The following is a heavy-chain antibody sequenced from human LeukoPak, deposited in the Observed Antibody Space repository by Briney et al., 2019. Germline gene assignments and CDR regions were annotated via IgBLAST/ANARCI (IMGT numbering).Heavy chain of an antibody. Sequence: GGSLRLSCAASRFTFSSYAMTWVRQAPGKGLEWVSAITGPGDNTYYADSVKGRFTISRDNSKNTLYLQMNSLRAEDTAVYYCAKGMFSLEVGRLTYYYMDVWGKGTTVTVSS. D-gene: IGHD3/OR15-3a*01. CDR3: AKGMFSLEVGRLTYYYMDV. V-gene: IGHV3-23*01. CDR2: ITGPGDNT. CDR1: RFTFSSYA. J-gene: IGHJ6*03.